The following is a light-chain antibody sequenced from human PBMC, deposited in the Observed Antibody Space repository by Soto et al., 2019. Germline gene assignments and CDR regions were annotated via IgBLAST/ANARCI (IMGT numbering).Light chain of an antibody. CDR3: QQSYSSPAN. J-gene: IGKJ4*01. V-gene: IGKV1-39*01. CDR2: TAS. CDR1: QSINMY. Sequence: DIQGTQSPSSLSASVGDRVTIGCRASQSINMYLNWYQHKPGNSPKLLIFTASRLQVGVPSRFSGSGFGNDFTLTISSLQPEDFGTYYCQQSYSSPANFGGGTTVEFK.